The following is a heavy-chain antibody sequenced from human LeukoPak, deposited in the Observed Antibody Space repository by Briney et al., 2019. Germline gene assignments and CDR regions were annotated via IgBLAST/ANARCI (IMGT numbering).Heavy chain of an antibody. CDR2: IRSKAYGGTT. CDR1: GFTFGDYA. CDR3: TRNGRITIFGVVNGENWFDP. Sequence: PGRSLRLSCTASGFTFGDYAMSWFRQAPGKGLEWVGFIRSKAYGGTTEYAASVKGRFTISRDDSKSIAYLQMNGLKTEDTAVYYCTRNGRITIFGVVNGENWFDPWGRGTLVTVSS. D-gene: IGHD3-3*01. J-gene: IGHJ5*02. V-gene: IGHV3-49*03.